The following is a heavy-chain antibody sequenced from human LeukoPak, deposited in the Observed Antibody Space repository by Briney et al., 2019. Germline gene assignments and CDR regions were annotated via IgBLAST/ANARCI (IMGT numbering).Heavy chain of an antibody. CDR2: LSGGGSST. Sequence: PGGSLRLSCAASGFTFSSYAMSWVRQAPGKGLEWVSGLSGGGSSTYYADSVKGRFTISRDNSKNTLNLQMNSLRAEDTAVYYCAKAFTFGGVILIPGDPFDIWGQGTMVPVSS. CDR3: AKAFTFGGVILIPGDPFDI. D-gene: IGHD3-16*01. V-gene: IGHV3-23*01. CDR1: GFTFSSYA. J-gene: IGHJ3*02.